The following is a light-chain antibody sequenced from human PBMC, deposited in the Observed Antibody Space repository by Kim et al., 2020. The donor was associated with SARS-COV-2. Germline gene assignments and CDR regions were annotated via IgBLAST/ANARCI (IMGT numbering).Light chain of an antibody. V-gene: IGLV2-18*02. CDR2: EVS. Sequence: QSALTQPPSVSGSPGQSVTISCTGTSSDVGTYNRVSWYQQSPGTAPKVMIYEVSNRPSGVPDRFSGSKSGNTVSLTISGLQAEDEAEYYCSSYTSSSTVVFGGGTQLTVL. CDR1: SSDVGTYNR. CDR3: SSYTSSSTVV. J-gene: IGLJ2*01.